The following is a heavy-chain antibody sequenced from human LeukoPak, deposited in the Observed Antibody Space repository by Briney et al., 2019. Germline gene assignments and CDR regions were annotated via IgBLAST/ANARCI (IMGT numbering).Heavy chain of an antibody. D-gene: IGHD3-9*01. CDR1: GFTFSSCG. CDR2: ISYDGSNK. V-gene: IGHV3-30*18. Sequence: PGGSLRLSCAASGFTFSSCGMHWVRQAPGKGLEWVAVISYDGSNKYYADSVKGRFTISRDNSKNTLYLQMNSLRAEDTAVYYCAKDLEEEYYDILSAHWFDPWGQGTLVTVSS. J-gene: IGHJ5*02. CDR3: AKDLEEEYYDILSAHWFDP.